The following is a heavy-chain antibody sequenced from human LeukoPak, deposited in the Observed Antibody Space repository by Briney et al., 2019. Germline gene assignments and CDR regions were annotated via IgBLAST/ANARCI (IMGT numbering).Heavy chain of an antibody. Sequence: GASVKVTCKASGGTFSSYAISWVRQAPGQGLEWMGRIIPILGIANYAQKFQGRVTITADKSTSTAYMELSSLRSEDTAVYYCARDSPRGVIRTGLGWGQGTLVTVSS. D-gene: IGHD3-10*01. V-gene: IGHV1-69*04. CDR2: IIPILGIA. CDR3: ARDSPRGVIRTGLG. J-gene: IGHJ4*02. CDR1: GGTFSSYA.